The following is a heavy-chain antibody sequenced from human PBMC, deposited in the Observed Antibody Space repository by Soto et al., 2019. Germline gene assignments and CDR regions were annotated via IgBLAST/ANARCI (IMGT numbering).Heavy chain of an antibody. V-gene: IGHV3-48*01. J-gene: IGHJ3*02. CDR1: GFTFSSHA. CDR3: ARSAPFSTSWSAFDI. Sequence: GSLRLSCAVSGFTFSSHAMSWVRQAPGKGLEWVSNLTGSGGTIYYADSVRGRFTLSRDNVKNSLYLQMNSLRAEDTAVYFCARSAPFSTSWSAFDIWGQGTMVTV. CDR2: LTGSGGTI. D-gene: IGHD6-13*01.